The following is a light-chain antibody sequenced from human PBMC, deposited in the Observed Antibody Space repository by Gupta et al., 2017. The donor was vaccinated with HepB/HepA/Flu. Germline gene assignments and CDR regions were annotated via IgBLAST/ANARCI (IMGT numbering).Light chain of an antibody. CDR2: AAS. CDR1: QDISTY. V-gene: IGKV1-9*01. Sequence: DIQLTQSPSFLSASVGDRVTITCRASQDISTYLAWYQQKPGKAPKLLMYAASTLESGVPSRFSGSGSGTDFTLTISILEPEDSATYFCQQLNSYLFTFGHGTKVDIK. CDR3: QQLNSYLFT. J-gene: IGKJ3*01.